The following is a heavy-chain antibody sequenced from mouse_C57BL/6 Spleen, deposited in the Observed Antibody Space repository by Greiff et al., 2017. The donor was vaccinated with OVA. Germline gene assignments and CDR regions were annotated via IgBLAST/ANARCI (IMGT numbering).Heavy chain of an antibody. D-gene: IGHD2-2*01. J-gene: IGHJ1*03. Sequence: QVQLKQPGAELVKPGASVKMSCKASGYTFTSYWITWVKQRPGQGLEWIGDIYPGSGSTNYNEKFKSKATLTVDTSSSTAYMQLSSLTSEDSAVYYCARGIYYGYDARYFDVWGTGTTVTVSS. CDR3: ARGIYYGYDARYFDV. V-gene: IGHV1-55*01. CDR1: GYTFTSYW. CDR2: IYPGSGST.